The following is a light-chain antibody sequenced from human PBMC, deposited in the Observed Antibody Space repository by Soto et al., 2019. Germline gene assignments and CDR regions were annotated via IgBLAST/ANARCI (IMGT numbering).Light chain of an antibody. CDR2: AAS. CDR3: QQANTFPT. J-gene: IGKJ1*01. V-gene: IGKV1-12*01. Sequence: DIHMTQFPSSVSASVGDRVTVTSRPSQGISSWLAWYQQTLGKAPKLLIYAASSLQSGVPSRFSGSGSGTDSTLTISSLPPEDFATYSWQQANTFPTFGQGTKVDI. CDR1: QGISSW.